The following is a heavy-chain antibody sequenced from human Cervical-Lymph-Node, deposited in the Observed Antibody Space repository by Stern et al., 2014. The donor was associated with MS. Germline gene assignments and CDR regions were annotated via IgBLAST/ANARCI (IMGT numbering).Heavy chain of an antibody. J-gene: IGHJ4*02. CDR1: GFTFSNYG. Sequence: VQLVESGPEVKKPGASVKVSCKASGFTFSNYGLSWVRQAPGQGLEWMGWISAYNGNIDFAQKFQGRLTMTTDTSTSTVYMELNSLRSDDTAEYYCMRDRGRVATTTGDFWGQGTLVTVTT. D-gene: IGHD1-26*01. CDR3: MRDRGRVATTTGDF. V-gene: IGHV1-18*01. CDR2: ISAYNGNI.